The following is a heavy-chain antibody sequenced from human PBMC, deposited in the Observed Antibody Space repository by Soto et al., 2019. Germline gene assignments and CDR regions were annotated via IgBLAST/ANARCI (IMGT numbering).Heavy chain of an antibody. CDR3: AKWRNGEVAFDI. V-gene: IGHV3-9*01. CDR2: ISWNSGSI. CDR1: GFTFDDYA. Sequence: EVQLVESGGGLVQPGRSLRLSCAASGFTFDDYAMHWVRQAPGKGLEWVSGISWNSGSIGYADSVKGRFTISRDNAKHSLYLQMNSLRAEDTALYYCAKWRNGEVAFDIWGQGTMVTVSS. J-gene: IGHJ3*02. D-gene: IGHD4-17*01.